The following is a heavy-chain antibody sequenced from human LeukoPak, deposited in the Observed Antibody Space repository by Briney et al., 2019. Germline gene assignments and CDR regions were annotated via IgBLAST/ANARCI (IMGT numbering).Heavy chain of an antibody. J-gene: IGHJ6*03. CDR2: IHISGKS. CDR1: GDSISDYY. Sequence: SGTPSLTRTISGDSISDYYNDYYWTWVRQPAGKGLQWIGRIHISGKSDYNPSLQRRVTMSVDTSKNQFSLKLSSVTAADTAVYYCARVRVRGVRYYMDVWGKGTTVTVSS. V-gene: IGHV4-4*07. D-gene: IGHD3-10*01. CDR3: ARVRVRGVRYYMDV.